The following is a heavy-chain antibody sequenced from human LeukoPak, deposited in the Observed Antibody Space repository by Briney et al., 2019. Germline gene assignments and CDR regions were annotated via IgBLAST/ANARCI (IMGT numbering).Heavy chain of an antibody. V-gene: IGHV4-30-2*01. CDR2: IFHTGHS. J-gene: IGHJ5*02. D-gene: IGHD3-10*01. Sequence: PSETLSLTCTVSGDSISSGDYSWGWIRQPSGKGLEWIGYIFHTGHSYYHPYLRSRVTISVDRSRNQFSLRLTSVTAADTAVYYCARELWFVNAPGSWLDPWGRETVVADSS. CDR1: GDSISSGDYS. CDR3: ARELWFVNAPGSWLDP.